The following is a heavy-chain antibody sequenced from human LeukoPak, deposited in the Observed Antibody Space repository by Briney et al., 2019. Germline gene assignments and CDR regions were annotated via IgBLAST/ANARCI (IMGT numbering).Heavy chain of an antibody. Sequence: GGSLRLSCAASGFTFSSYSMNWVRQAPGKGLEWVSYISSSSSSTIHYTDSVKGRFTISRDNAKSSLYLQMNSLRAEDTAVYYCARDELRGGPRGDAFDIWGQGTMVTVSS. CDR3: ARDELRGGPRGDAFDI. CDR1: GFTFSSYS. CDR2: ISSSSSSTI. J-gene: IGHJ3*02. D-gene: IGHD3-10*01. V-gene: IGHV3-48*01.